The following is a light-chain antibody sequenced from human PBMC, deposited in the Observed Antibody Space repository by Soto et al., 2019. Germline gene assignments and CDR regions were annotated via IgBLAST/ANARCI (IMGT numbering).Light chain of an antibody. CDR1: QSILYSSNNKNY. V-gene: IGKV4-1*01. Sequence: DIVMTQSPDSLAVSLGERATINCKSSQSILYSSNNKNYLAWYQQKPRQPPKLLIYWASTPESGVPDRFIGSGSGTDFTLTISSLQAEDVAVYSCHQYLDTPWTFGQGTKVEIK. CDR2: WAS. CDR3: HQYLDTPWT. J-gene: IGKJ1*01.